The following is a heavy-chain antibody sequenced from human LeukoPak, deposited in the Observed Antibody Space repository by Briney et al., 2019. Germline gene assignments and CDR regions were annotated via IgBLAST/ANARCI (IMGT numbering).Heavy chain of an antibody. Sequence: PSETLSLTCTVSGGSISSGGYYWSWIRQHPGKGLEWIGYIYYSGSTYYNPSLKSRVTISVDTSKNQFSLKLSSATAADTAVYYCAASRGCSSTSCYVYFDYWGQGTLVTVSS. CDR2: IYYSGST. CDR1: GGSISSGGYY. V-gene: IGHV4-31*03. J-gene: IGHJ4*02. D-gene: IGHD2-2*01. CDR3: AASRGCSSTSCYVYFDY.